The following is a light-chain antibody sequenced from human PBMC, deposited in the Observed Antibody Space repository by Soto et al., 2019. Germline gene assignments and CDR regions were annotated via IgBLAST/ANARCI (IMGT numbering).Light chain of an antibody. CDR3: QQYGSSP. CDR2: GAS. V-gene: IGKV3-20*01. CDR1: RSVSSSY. Sequence: LPQYPRTRSLAPWEKATLSCRARRSVSSSYLAWYQQKPGQAPRLLLYGASSRATGIPDRFSGSGSGTDFTLTISRLEPEDFAVYYCQQYGSSPFGPGTKVDIK. J-gene: IGKJ3*01.